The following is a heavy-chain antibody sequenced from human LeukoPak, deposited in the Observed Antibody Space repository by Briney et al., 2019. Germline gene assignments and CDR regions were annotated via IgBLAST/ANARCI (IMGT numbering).Heavy chain of an antibody. J-gene: IGHJ4*02. Sequence: PGGSLRLSCAASGFTVSSIYMSWVRQAPGKGLEWVSVIYSGGKVYYIDSVKGRFTISRDTSKNTLHLQMNSLRVEDTAVYFCAGRHCSGGGCYFAGADPFDYWGQGTLVTVSS. V-gene: IGHV3-53*01. CDR3: AGRHCSGGGCYFAGADPFDY. CDR1: GFTVSSIY. CDR2: IYSGGKV. D-gene: IGHD2-15*01.